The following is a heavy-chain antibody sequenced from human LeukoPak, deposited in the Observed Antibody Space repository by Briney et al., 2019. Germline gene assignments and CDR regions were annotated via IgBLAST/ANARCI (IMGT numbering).Heavy chain of an antibody. CDR3: ATITIFGVAHDY. V-gene: IGHV4-34*01. Sequence: SETLSLTCAVYGGSFSGDYWSWIRQPPGRGLEWIGEINHSGSTNYNPSLKSRVTISVDTSKNQFSLKLSSVTAADTAVYYCATITIFGVAHDYWGQGTLVTVSS. J-gene: IGHJ4*02. CDR1: GGSFSGDY. D-gene: IGHD3-3*01. CDR2: INHSGST.